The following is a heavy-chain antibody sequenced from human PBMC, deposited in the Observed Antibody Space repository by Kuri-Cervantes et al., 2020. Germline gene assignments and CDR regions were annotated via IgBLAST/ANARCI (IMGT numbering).Heavy chain of an antibody. J-gene: IGHJ4*02. CDR1: GFTFSSYG. Sequence: GESLKISCAASGFTFSSYGMHLGRQAPGKGLELVAVIWYDGSNNYYADSVKGRFTISRDNSKNTLYLQMNSLRAEDTAVYYCAREVGEETRDMYYFDYWGQGTLVTVSS. CDR3: AREVGEETRDMYYFDY. V-gene: IGHV3-33*01. D-gene: IGHD3-10*01. CDR2: IWYDGSNN.